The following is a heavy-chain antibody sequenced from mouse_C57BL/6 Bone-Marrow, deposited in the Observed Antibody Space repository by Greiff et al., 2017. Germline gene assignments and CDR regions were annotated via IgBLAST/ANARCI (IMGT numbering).Heavy chain of an antibody. CDR2: INPSNGGT. CDR3: ARDLITTVVAEGFAY. J-gene: IGHJ3*01. Sequence: QVQLQQPGTELVKPGASVKLSCKASGYTFTSYWMHWVKQRPGQGLEWIGNINPSNGGTNYNEKFKSKATLTVDKSSSTAYMQLSSLTSEDSAVYYCARDLITTVVAEGFAYWGQGTLVTVSA. D-gene: IGHD1-1*01. CDR1: GYTFTSYW. V-gene: IGHV1-53*01.